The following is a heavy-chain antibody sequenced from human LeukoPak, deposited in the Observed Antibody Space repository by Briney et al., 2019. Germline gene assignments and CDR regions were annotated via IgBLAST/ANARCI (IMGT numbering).Heavy chain of an antibody. J-gene: IGHJ4*02. CDR1: GASISGNSFY. CDR3: ASPGITTFDY. Sequence: SETLSLTCTVSGASISGNSFYWGWVRQPPGKGLEWIGNIYYTGITYYDPSLKSRVTISVDTSKNQFSLRLNSVTAADTAIYYCASPGITTFDYWGQGTLVTVSS. V-gene: IGHV4-39*01. CDR2: IYYTGIT. D-gene: IGHD3-22*01.